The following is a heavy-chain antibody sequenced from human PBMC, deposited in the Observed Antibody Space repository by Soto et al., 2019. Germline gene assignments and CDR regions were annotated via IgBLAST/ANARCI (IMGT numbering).Heavy chain of an antibody. J-gene: IGHJ4*02. V-gene: IGHV3-23*01. CDR2: IVGSDAKT. CDR3: AKWTYLDF. D-gene: IGHD5-12*01. CDR1: GFTFSSYA. Sequence: GGSLRLSCAASGFTFSSYAMHWVRQAPGKGLEWVATIVGSDAKTHYADSVKGRFSISRDTSRNTVYLQMNNLRADDTAIYYCAKWTYLDFWGQGTRVTVSS.